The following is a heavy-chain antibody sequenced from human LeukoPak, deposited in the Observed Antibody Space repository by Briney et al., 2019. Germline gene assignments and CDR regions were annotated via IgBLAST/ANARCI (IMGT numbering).Heavy chain of an antibody. CDR2: ISFDGSNQ. CDR3: ASDKIVGASRFDY. J-gene: IGHJ4*02. Sequence: GGSLRLSCAASGFTFSSYAIHWVRQAPGKGLEWVALISFDGSNQLYADSVKGRFTISRDNSKNTLDLQMNSLRPEDTAVYYCASDKIVGASRFDYWGQGTLVTVSS. D-gene: IGHD1-26*01. CDR1: GFTFSSYA. V-gene: IGHV3-30*04.